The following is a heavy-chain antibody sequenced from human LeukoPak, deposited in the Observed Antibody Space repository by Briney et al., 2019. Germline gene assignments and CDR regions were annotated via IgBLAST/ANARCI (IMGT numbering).Heavy chain of an antibody. CDR1: GGSLSNYF. J-gene: IGHJ6*03. CDR2: IYYSGST. CDR3: ASAVGFYYYMDV. D-gene: IGHD1-26*01. Sequence: SETPSLTCTVSGGSLSNYFWSWIRQPPGKGLEWIGYIYYSGSTNYNPSLKSRVTISVDTSKNQFSLKLSSVTAADTAVYYCASAVGFYYYMDVWGKGTTVTVSS. V-gene: IGHV4-59*01.